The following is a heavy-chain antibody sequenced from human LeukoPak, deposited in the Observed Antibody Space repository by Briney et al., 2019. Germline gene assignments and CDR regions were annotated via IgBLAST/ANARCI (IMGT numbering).Heavy chain of an antibody. J-gene: IGHJ6*03. CDR1: GFTFSSYW. CDR3: ARVLRIPRRYYYYYMDV. CDR2: INSDGSST. D-gene: IGHD2-15*01. Sequence: GGSLRLSCAASGFTFSSYWMHWVRQAPGKGLVWVSRINSDGSSTSYADSVKGRFAISRDNAKNTLYLQMNSLRAEDTAVYYCARVLRIPRRYYYYYMDVWGKGTTVTISS. V-gene: IGHV3-74*01.